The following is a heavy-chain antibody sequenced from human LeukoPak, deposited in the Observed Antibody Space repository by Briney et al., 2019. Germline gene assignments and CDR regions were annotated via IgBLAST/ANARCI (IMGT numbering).Heavy chain of an antibody. CDR3: ARVSGDYTYYFDY. Sequence: PGGSLRLSCAASGLTVSRNYMSWVRQAPGKGLEWVSVIYSGGNTYYADSVKGRFTISRDNSNNTLYLQMNSLRAEDTAVYYCARVSGDYTYYFDYWGQGTLVTVSS. J-gene: IGHJ4*02. CDR1: GLTVSRNY. V-gene: IGHV3-66*01. D-gene: IGHD4-17*01. CDR2: IYSGGNT.